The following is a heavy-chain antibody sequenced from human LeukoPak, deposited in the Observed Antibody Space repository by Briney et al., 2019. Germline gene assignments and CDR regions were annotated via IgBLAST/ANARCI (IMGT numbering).Heavy chain of an antibody. D-gene: IGHD3-3*01. Sequence: SETLSLTCSVPGASITSAAYYWTWIRQHPGKGLEWIGHIFYSGGTHYNPSLKSRIAISRDTSKSQFSLTLSSVTAADTAVYYCARESTIWSGYYRPDFFDYWGQGTLVTVSS. J-gene: IGHJ4*02. CDR3: ARESTIWSGYYRPDFFDY. V-gene: IGHV4-31*03. CDR2: IFYSGGT. CDR1: GASITSAAYY.